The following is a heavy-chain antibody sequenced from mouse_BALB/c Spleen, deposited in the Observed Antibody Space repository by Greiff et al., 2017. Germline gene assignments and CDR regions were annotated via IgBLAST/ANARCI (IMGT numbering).Heavy chain of an antibody. CDR2: ILPGSGST. Sequence: VKLVESGAELMKPGASVKISCKATGYTFSSYWIEWVKQRPGHGLEWIGEILPGSGSTNYNEKFKGKATFTADTSSNTAYMQLSSLTSEDSAVYYCARSYDLTGFAYWGQGTLVTVSA. D-gene: IGHD2-3*01. J-gene: IGHJ3*01. V-gene: IGHV1-9*01. CDR3: ARSYDLTGFAY. CDR1: GYTFSSYW.